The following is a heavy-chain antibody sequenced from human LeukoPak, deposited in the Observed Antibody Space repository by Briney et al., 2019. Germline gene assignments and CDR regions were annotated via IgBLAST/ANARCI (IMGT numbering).Heavy chain of an antibody. D-gene: IGHD3-3*01. J-gene: IGHJ5*02. CDR1: GYTFTSYA. CDR3: ARDDLFGVVIILKNH. Sequence: ASVKVSCKASGYTFTSYAMHWVRQAPGQRLEWMGWINAGNGNTKYSQKFQGRVTITTDESTSTAYMELSSLRSEDTAVYYCARDDLFGVVIILKNHWGQGTLVTVSS. V-gene: IGHV1-3*01. CDR2: INAGNGNT.